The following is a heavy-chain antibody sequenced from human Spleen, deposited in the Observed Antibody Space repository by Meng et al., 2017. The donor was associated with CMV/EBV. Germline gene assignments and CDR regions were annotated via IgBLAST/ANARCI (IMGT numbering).Heavy chain of an antibody. D-gene: IGHD3-3*01. V-gene: IGHV3-23*01. CDR3: AKDHDFWSVGGTFDP. CDR2: ISGSGGST. CDR1: GFTFRTYE. J-gene: IGHJ5*02. Sequence: GESLKISCAASGFTFRTYEMNWVRQAPGKGLEWVSAISGSGGSTYYADSVKGRFTISRDNSKNTLYLQMNSLRAEDTAVYYCAKDHDFWSVGGTFDPWGQGTLVTVSS.